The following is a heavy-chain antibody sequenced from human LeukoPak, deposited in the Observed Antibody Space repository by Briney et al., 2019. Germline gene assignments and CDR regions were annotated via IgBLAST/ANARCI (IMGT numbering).Heavy chain of an antibody. J-gene: IGHJ5*02. CDR3: AQSLGSGNWIGNWFDP. CDR1: GGSISRSSHS. Sequence: ASETLSLTCTVSGGSISRSSHSWGWIRQPPGKGLEWTGTIYYTGRTYYNPSLESRLTISVDTSKNQFSLKLTSVTAADTAIYYCAQSLGSGNWIGNWFDPWGQGTLVTVSS. CDR2: IYYTGRT. V-gene: IGHV4-39*01. D-gene: IGHD1-1*01.